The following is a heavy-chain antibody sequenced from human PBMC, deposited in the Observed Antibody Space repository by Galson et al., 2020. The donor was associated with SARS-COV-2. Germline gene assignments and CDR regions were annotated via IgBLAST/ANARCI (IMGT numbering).Heavy chain of an antibody. CDR1: GYTLTELS. CDR2: FDPEDGET. Sequence: GESLKISCKVSGYTLTELSMHWVRQAPGKGLEWMGGFDPEDGETIYAQKFQGRVTMTEDTSTDTAYMELSSLRSEDTAVYYCATGVAVAGRGYYYYGMDVWGQGTTVTVSS. J-gene: IGHJ6*02. D-gene: IGHD6-19*01. CDR3: ATGVAVAGRGYYYYGMDV. V-gene: IGHV1-24*01.